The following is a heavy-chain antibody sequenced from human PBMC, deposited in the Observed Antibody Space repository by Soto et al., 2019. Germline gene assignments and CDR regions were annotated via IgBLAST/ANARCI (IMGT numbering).Heavy chain of an antibody. CDR2: IYYSGST. V-gene: IGHV4-59*01. J-gene: IGHJ3*02. D-gene: IGHD5-12*01. CDR3: ARVGYSGYARPDAFDI. CDR1: GGSISSYY. Sequence: SETLSLTCTVSGGSISSYYWSWIRQPPGKGLEWIGYIYYSGSTNYNPSLKSRVTISVDTSKNQFSLKLSSVTAADTAVYYCARVGYSGYARPDAFDIWGQGTMVTVSS.